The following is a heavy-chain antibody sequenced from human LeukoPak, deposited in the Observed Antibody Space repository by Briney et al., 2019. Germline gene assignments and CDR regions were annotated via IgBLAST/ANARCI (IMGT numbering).Heavy chain of an antibody. Sequence: KPGGSLMLSGAASGFTFRNFNMNCVRHSPGKRLECVSFLSKSSSFIHYSYSLKGRFDISRDNAKNSLYLQMNSLRAEDTAVYYCARQRGYCSSGVCRGWFDPWGQGTLVTVSS. CDR1: GFTFRNFN. V-gene: IGHV3-21*01. CDR3: ARQRGYCSSGVCRGWFDP. J-gene: IGHJ5*02. CDR2: LSKSSSFI. D-gene: IGHD2-8*01.